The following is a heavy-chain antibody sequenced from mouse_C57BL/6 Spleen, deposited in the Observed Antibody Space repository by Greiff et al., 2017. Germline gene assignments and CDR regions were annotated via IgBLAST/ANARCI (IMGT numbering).Heavy chain of an antibody. CDR3: ARSGYYGSSIFAY. J-gene: IGHJ3*01. CDR1: GYAFSSSW. V-gene: IGHV1-82*01. D-gene: IGHD1-1*01. CDR2: IYPGDGDT. Sequence: QVQLQQSGPELVKPGASVTISCKASGYAFSSSWMNWVKQRPGKGLEWIGRIYPGDGDTNYNGKFKGKATLTADKSSSTAYMQLSSLTSEDSAVYFCARSGYYGSSIFAYWGQGTLVTVSA.